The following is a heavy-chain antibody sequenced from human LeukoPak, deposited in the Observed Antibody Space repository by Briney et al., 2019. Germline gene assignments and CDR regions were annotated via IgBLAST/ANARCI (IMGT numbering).Heavy chain of an antibody. CDR3: AKDIYRGLDMATRPDY. Sequence: PGGSLRLSCAASGFTFYDYAMHWVRQAPGKGLEWVPLISGDAGSTNYADSVKGRFTISRDDSKNSLYLQMNSLRTEDTAFYYCAKDIYRGLDMATRPDYWGEGTLVTVSS. CDR1: GFTFYDYA. J-gene: IGHJ4*02. V-gene: IGHV3-43*02. CDR2: ISGDAGST. D-gene: IGHD5-24*01.